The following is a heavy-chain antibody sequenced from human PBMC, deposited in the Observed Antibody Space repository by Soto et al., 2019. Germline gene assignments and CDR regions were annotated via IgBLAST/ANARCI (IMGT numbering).Heavy chain of an antibody. D-gene: IGHD5-18*01. Sequence: QVQLVQSGPEVRKPGASVKVSCKASAYTFTNYGISWVRQAPGQGLEWMGWISGVNGQTNYAQKFRGRVTITTDTSTSTAYMELRSLRSDDTAMYYCARDARKQLWVEGLNAMDVWGHGTTVTVSS. CDR1: AYTFTNYG. CDR3: ARDARKQLWVEGLNAMDV. J-gene: IGHJ6*02. V-gene: IGHV1-18*01. CDR2: ISGVNGQT.